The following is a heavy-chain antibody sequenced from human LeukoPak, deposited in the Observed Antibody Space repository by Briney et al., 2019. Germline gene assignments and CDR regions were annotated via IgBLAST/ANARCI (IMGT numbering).Heavy chain of an antibody. J-gene: IGHJ4*02. CDR3: ARTSKNSYGCSDY. CDR1: GLNFSNYG. CDR2: ITSDGST. D-gene: IGHD5-18*01. V-gene: IGHV3-23*01. Sequence: GGSLRLSCEASGLNFSNYGMSWVRQAPGKGLEWVSGITSDGSTYYADSVKGRFTISRDNAKNSLYLQLNSLRAEDTALYYCARTSKNSYGCSDYWGQGTLVTVSS.